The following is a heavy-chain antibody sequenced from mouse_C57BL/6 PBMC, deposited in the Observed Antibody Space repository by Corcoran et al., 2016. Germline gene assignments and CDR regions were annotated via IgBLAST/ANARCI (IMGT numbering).Heavy chain of an antibody. CDR2: INPYNGGT. CDR1: GYTFTDYY. D-gene: IGHD1-1*01. J-gene: IGHJ4*01. Sequence: EVQLQQSGPVLVKPGASVKMSCKASGYTFTDYYMNWVKQSHGKSLEWIGVINPYNGGTSYNQKFKGKATLTVDKSSSTAYMELNSLTSEDSAVYYCARLHYYGSLLDYWGQGTSVTVSS. V-gene: IGHV1-19*01. CDR3: ARLHYYGSLLDY.